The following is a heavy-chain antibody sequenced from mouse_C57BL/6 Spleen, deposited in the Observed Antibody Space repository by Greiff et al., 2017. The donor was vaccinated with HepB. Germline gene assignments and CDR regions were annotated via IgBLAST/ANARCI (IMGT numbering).Heavy chain of an antibody. Sequence: EVKLVESGGGLVKPGGSLKLSCAASGFTFSDYGMHWVRQAPEKGLEWVAYISSGSSTIYYADTVKGRFTISRDNAKNTLFLQVTRLRSEDTAMSYCAGPGPIYYGSTWFAYWGQGTLVTVSA. J-gene: IGHJ3*01. D-gene: IGHD2-1*01. CDR2: ISSGSSTI. CDR3: AGPGPIYYGSTWFAY. V-gene: IGHV5-17*01. CDR1: GFTFSDYG.